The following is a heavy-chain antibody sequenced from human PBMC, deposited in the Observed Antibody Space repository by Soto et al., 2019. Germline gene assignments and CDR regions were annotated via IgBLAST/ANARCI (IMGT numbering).Heavy chain of an antibody. Sequence: PSETLSLTCAIYGGSFSNYYWNWIRQPPGKGLEWMGKINHKGTTNSSPSLKSRLTISVDTSKNQLSLKLISVTAADTAVYFCGRGRGYSNAWGSYYSGMDVWGQGTTVTVSS. V-gene: IGHV4-34*01. CDR3: GRGRGYSNAWGSYYSGMDV. CDR1: GGSFSNYY. CDR2: INHKGTT. D-gene: IGHD6-19*01. J-gene: IGHJ6*02.